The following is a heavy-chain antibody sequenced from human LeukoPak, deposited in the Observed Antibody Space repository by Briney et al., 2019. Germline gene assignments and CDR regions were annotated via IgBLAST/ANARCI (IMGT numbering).Heavy chain of an antibody. CDR1: GGSLSSYY. Sequence: SETLSLTCTVSGGSLSSYYWSWIRQPPGKGLEWIGYIYYSGSTNYNPSLKSRVTISVDTSKNQFSLKLSSVTAADTAVYYCARQALYYYYGMDVWGQGTTVTVSS. J-gene: IGHJ6*02. V-gene: IGHV4-59*08. CDR3: ARQALYYYYGMDV. CDR2: IYYSGST.